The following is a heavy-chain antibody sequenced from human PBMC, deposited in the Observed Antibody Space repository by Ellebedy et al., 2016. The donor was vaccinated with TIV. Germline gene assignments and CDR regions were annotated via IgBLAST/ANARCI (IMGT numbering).Heavy chain of an antibody. V-gene: IGHV3-11*01. CDR1: GFTFSDYY. CDR3: VRASSGFDY. D-gene: IGHD6-25*01. J-gene: IGHJ4*02. Sequence: PGGSLRLSCVASGFTFSDYYMTWIRQAPGKGLEWISYIRSSGRSIYYADSVKGRFTISRDNAKNSLYLQMNSLRAEDTAVYYCVRASSGFDYWGQGTLVTVSS. CDR2: IRSSGRSI.